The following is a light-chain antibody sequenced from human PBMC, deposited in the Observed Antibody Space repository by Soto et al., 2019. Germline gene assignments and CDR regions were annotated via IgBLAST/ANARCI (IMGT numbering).Light chain of an antibody. CDR1: QTISSSW. V-gene: IGKV1-5*01. J-gene: IGKJ1*01. CDR3: QQYNSYS. Sequence: DIQMTQSPSTLSASVGDRVTIACRASQTISSSWLAWYQQKPGTAPKVLIYHASNLQSGVPSRFSGSGSGTEFTLTISSLQPDDFATYYCQQYNSYSFGQGTKVDI. CDR2: HAS.